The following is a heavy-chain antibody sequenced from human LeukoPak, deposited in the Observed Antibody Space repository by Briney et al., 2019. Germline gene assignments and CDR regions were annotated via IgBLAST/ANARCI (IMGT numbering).Heavy chain of an antibody. J-gene: IGHJ4*02. Sequence: PGGSLRLSCAASGFTFSSYAMSWVRQAPGKGLGWVSGISGSGGATYYADSVKGRFTISRDNSKNNLYLQMNNLRAEDTAVYYCAKDRYSSSWYWDYWGQGTLVTVSS. CDR1: GFTFSSYA. CDR3: AKDRYSSSWYWDY. V-gene: IGHV3-23*01. D-gene: IGHD6-13*01. CDR2: ISGSGGAT.